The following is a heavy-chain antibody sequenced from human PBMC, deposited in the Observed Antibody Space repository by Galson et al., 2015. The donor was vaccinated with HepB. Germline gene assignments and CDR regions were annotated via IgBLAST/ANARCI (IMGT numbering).Heavy chain of an antibody. CDR2: ISGSGDST. CDR1: GFTFSAYA. CDR3: AKGRWFGEASNFEL. Sequence: SLRLSCAASGFTFSAYAMSWVRQAPGKGLEWVSVISGSGDSTYYADSVKGRFTISRDNSKNTFYLQMNSLRAEDTAIYYCAKGRWFGEASNFELWGRGTLVTVSS. V-gene: IGHV3-23*01. J-gene: IGHJ2*01. D-gene: IGHD3-10*01.